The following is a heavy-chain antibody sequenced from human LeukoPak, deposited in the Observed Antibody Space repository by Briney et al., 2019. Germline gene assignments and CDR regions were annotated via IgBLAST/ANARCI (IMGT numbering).Heavy chain of an antibody. CDR2: IYYSGST. J-gene: IGHJ4*02. CDR3: AVQYYDFWSGHNYFDY. D-gene: IGHD3-3*01. CDR1: GGSISSSSYY. Sequence: SETLSLTCTVSGGSISSSSYYWGWIRQPPGKGLEWIRSIYYSGSTYYNPSLKSRVTISVDTSKNQFSLKLSSVTAADTAVYYCAVQYYDFWSGHNYFDYWGQGTLVTVSS. V-gene: IGHV4-39*01.